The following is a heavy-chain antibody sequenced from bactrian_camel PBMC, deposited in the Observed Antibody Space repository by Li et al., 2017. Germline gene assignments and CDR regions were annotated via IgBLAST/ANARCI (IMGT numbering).Heavy chain of an antibody. J-gene: IGHJ6*01. V-gene: IGHV3S55*01. CDR3: AADRGFRAYCYTPSDFDF. D-gene: IGHD2*01. CDR1: EDTSGHC. Sequence: HVQLVESGGGSVQAGGSLVLSCSASEDTSGHCMGWFRQAPGKEREKVALFDSVGTTSYSDSVNGRFTISKDGRKNTLYLQMDNLKSEDSGMYYCAADRGFRAYCYTPSDFDFWGQGTQVTVS. CDR2: FDSVGTT.